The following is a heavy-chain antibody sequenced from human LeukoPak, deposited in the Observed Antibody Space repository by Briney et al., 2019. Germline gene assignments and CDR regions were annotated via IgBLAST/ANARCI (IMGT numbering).Heavy chain of an antibody. CDR3: ARGRIAVAGTRDYFDY. CDR2: INHSGST. Sequence: PSETLSLTCAVYGGSFSGCYWSWIRQPPGKGLEWIGEINHSGSTNYNPSLKSRVTISVDTSKNQFSLKLSPVTAADTAVYYCARGRIAVAGTRDYFDYWGQGTLVTVSS. V-gene: IGHV4-34*01. CDR1: GGSFSGCY. D-gene: IGHD6-19*01. J-gene: IGHJ4*02.